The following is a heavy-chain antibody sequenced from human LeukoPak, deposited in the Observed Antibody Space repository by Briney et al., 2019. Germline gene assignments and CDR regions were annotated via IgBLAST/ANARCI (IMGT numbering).Heavy chain of an antibody. Sequence: SETLSLTCTLSGGSISSSSYYWGWIRQPPGKGLEWIGSIHYSGSTYYNPSLKSRVTISVDTSKNQFSLKLSSVTAADTAVYYCARDQGPLELGYYYYMDVWGKGTTVTVSS. J-gene: IGHJ6*03. V-gene: IGHV4-39*07. CDR3: ARDQGPLELGYYYYMDV. CDR1: GGSISSSSYY. D-gene: IGHD1-7*01. CDR2: IHYSGST.